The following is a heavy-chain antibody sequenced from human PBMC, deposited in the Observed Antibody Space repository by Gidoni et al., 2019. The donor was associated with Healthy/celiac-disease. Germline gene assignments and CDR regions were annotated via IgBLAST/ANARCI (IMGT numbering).Heavy chain of an antibody. J-gene: IGHJ6*02. V-gene: IGHV3-21*01. D-gene: IGHD5-12*01. CDR1: GFTFSSYS. CDR2: ISSSSSYI. Sequence: EVQLVGSGGGLVKPGGSLGPSWAASGFTFSSYSMNWVRQAPGTGVEWVSSISSSSSYIYYADSVKGRFSIARDNAKNSLYLQMNSLKAEDTSVDSCARDGYNGLYYYYGMDVWGQGTTVTVSS. CDR3: ARDGYNGLYYYYGMDV.